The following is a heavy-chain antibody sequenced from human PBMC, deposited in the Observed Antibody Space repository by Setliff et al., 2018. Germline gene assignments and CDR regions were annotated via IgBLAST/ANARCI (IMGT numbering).Heavy chain of an antibody. Sequence: ESLKLSCKASGYSFPSYWIGWVRQVPGKGLEWMGIIYPGDSHTRYSPSFQGQVTISADKSILTAFLQWTYLKASDSAMYYCARLGRNNSAPPGDYWGQGTLVTVSS. CDR3: ARLGRNNSAPPGDY. V-gene: IGHV5-51*01. CDR2: IYPGDSHT. CDR1: GYSFPSYW. J-gene: IGHJ4*02. D-gene: IGHD6-25*01.